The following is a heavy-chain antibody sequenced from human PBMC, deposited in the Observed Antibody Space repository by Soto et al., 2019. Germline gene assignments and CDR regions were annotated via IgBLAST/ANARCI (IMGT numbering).Heavy chain of an antibody. V-gene: IGHV3-30*19. J-gene: IGHJ4*02. Sequence: SLRLSCAASGFMFTNHGMHWVRQAPGKGLEWVAVISYDGSNKYYADSVKGRFTISRDNSKNTLYLQMNSLRAEDTAVYYCARFMDLLYYFDYWGQGTLVTVSS. D-gene: IGHD3-10*01. CDR1: GFMFTNHG. CDR2: ISYDGSNK. CDR3: ARFMDLLYYFDY.